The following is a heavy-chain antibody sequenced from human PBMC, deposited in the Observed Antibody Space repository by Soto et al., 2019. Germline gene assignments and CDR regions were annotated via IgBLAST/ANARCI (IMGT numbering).Heavy chain of an antibody. CDR1: GGSISNYY. CDR3: VRGGGGYGNGTIDH. D-gene: IGHD5-18*01. Sequence: PSETLYLTXTVSGGSISNYYWSWIRQSPGKGLEWIAYIYYIGTTNYNPSLKSRATISLDTSKNQFSLKLSSVTAADTAVYYCVRGGGGYGNGTIDHWGRGTLVTVSS. J-gene: IGHJ4*02. V-gene: IGHV4-59*01. CDR2: IYYIGTT.